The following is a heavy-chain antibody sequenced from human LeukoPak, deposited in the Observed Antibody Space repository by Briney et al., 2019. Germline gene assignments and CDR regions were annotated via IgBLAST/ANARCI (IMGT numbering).Heavy chain of an antibody. CDR3: ARDALGSYDY. CDR2: ISNSGSTL. V-gene: IGHV3-11*01. J-gene: IGHJ4*02. Sequence: GGPLRLSCAASGFAFSDFYMFWILQAPGKGLEWISYISNSGSTLYYADSVKGRFSISRDNDKNLLYLQMNSLRADDTAVYYCARDALGSYDYWGQGTLVTVSP. CDR1: GFAFSDFY. D-gene: IGHD3-10*01.